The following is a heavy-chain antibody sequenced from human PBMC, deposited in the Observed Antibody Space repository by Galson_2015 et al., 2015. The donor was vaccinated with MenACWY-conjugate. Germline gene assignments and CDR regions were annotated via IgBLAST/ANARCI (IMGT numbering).Heavy chain of an antibody. CDR2: INSDGSTT. J-gene: IGHJ3*02. Sequence: SLRLSCAASGFTFSSYWMHWVRQAPGKGLVWVSRINSDGSTTNYADSVKGRFTISRDNAKNTLYLQMNSLRAEDTAAYYCATGDETMVRGIIPAFDIWGQGTMVTVSS. D-gene: IGHD3-10*01. V-gene: IGHV3-74*01. CDR1: GFTFSSYW. CDR3: ATGDETMVRGIIPAFDI.